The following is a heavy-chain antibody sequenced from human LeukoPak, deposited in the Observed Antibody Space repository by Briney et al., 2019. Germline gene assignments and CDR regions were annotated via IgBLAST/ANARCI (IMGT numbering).Heavy chain of an antibody. CDR3: AKTRGGSPGYYFDY. J-gene: IGHJ4*02. V-gene: IGHV3-48*01. CDR2: IGVGGRPT. Sequence: PGGSLRLSCAASGFSFSHYSMTWARQASGKGLEWISYIGVGGRPTNYADSVKARFTISRDNSKNTLYLQMNSLRVEDTTVYYCAKTRGGSPGYYFDYWGQGTLVTVSS. D-gene: IGHD3-16*01. CDR1: GFSFSHYS.